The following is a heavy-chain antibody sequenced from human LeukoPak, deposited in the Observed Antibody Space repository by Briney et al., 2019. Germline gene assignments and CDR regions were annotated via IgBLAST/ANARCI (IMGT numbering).Heavy chain of an antibody. D-gene: IGHD2-21*02. CDR3: AKDPIVVVTADAFDI. CDR1: GFTFSSYA. Sequence: GGSLRLSCAASGFTFSSYAMRWVRQAPGKGLEWVSAISGSGGSTYYADSVKGRFTISRDNSKNTLYLQMNSLRAEDTAVYYCAKDPIVVVTADAFDIWGQGTMVTVSS. J-gene: IGHJ3*02. CDR2: ISGSGGST. V-gene: IGHV3-23*01.